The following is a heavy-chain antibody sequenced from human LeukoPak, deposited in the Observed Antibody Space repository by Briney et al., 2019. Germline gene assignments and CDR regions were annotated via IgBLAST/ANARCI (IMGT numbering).Heavy chain of an antibody. CDR3: ARAVGGDGSGSL. CDR2: IAHGGRP. J-gene: IGHJ4*02. D-gene: IGHD3-10*01. V-gene: IGHV4-34*01. Sequence: SETLSLTCAVYGGSFSGYYWSWIRQPPGKGLEWIGSIAHGGRPYYNPSLKSRVTISVDTSKNQFSLKLGSVTAADTAVYYCARAVGGDGSGSLWGPGTLVTVSS. CDR1: GGSFSGYY.